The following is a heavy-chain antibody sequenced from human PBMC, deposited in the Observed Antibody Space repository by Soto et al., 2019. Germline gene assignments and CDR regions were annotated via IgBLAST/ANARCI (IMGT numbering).Heavy chain of an antibody. CDR3: AREKRSSGWYGYDY. J-gene: IGHJ4*02. D-gene: IGHD6-19*01. CDR1: GGSVSSGSYY. CDR2: IYYSGST. V-gene: IGHV4-61*01. Sequence: KASETLSLTCTVSGGSVSSGSYYWSWIRQPPGKGLEWIGYIYYSGSTNYNPSLKSRVTISVDTSKNQFSLKLSSVTAADTAVYYCAREKRSSGWYGYDYWGQGTLVTVSS.